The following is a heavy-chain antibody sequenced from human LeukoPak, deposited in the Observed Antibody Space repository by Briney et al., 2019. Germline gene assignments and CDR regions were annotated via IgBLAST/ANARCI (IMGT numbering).Heavy chain of an antibody. J-gene: IGHJ3*02. CDR1: GFTLSDYY. Sequence: PGGSLRLSCAASGFTLSDYYMSWIRQAPGKGLEWVSYISSSGSTIYYADSVKGRFTISRDNSKNTLYLQMNSLRAEDTAVYYCAKGYPDAFDIWGQGTMVTVSS. CDR2: ISSSGSTI. D-gene: IGHD1-26*01. CDR3: AKGYPDAFDI. V-gene: IGHV3-11*04.